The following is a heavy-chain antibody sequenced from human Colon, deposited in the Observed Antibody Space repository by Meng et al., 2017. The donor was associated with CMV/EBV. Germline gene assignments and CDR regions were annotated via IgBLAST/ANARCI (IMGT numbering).Heavy chain of an antibody. CDR2: IKGTDEGEAL. CDR1: GLSFSSSS. D-gene: IGHD2-21*01. CDR3: TTGLTYYFDY. Sequence: SCAASGLSFSSSSMNWVRQAPGKGLEWVGRIKGTDEGEALEFAAPVKGRFTISRDDSTNTHYLQMSGLKTEDTAVYYCTTGLTYYFDYWGQGTLVTVSS. V-gene: IGHV3-15*07. J-gene: IGHJ4*02.